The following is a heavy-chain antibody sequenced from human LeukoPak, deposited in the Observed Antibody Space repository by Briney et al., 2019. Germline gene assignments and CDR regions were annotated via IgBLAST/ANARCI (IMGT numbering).Heavy chain of an antibody. CDR2: IIPIFGTA. J-gene: IGHJ4*02. CDR3: AAHEPPDY. CDR1: GYTFKNYD. V-gene: IGHV1-69*05. Sequence: PSVKVSCKASGYTFKNYDINWVRQATGQGLEWMGRIIPIFGTANYAQKFQGRVTITTDESTSTAYMELSSLRSEDTAVYYCAAHEPPDYWGQGTLVTVSS.